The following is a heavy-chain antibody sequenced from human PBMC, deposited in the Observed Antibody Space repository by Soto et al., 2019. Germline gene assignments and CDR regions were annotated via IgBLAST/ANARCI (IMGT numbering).Heavy chain of an antibody. J-gene: IGHJ4*02. CDR2: INTGNANT. Sequence: GASVKVSCKASGYTFTSYSIHWLRQAPGQRLEWMGWINTGNANTKYSQKFQGRVTITRDTSASTAYMELSSLRSEDTAVYYCAIVVAGTSWGQGTLVTVSS. CDR1: GYTFTSYS. V-gene: IGHV1-3*04. CDR3: AIVVAGTS. D-gene: IGHD6-19*01.